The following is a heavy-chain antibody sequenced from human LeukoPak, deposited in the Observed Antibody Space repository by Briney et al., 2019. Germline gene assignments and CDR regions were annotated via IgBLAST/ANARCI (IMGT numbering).Heavy chain of an antibody. D-gene: IGHD3-10*01. CDR3: ARETLIRGFMPDY. CDR1: GFTFSNYW. CDR2: VNTDGSAT. V-gene: IGHV3-74*01. J-gene: IGHJ4*02. Sequence: PGGSLRLSCAASGFTFSNYWMHWVRQTPGKGLVWVSRVNTDGSATAYADSVKGRFTISRDNAKNTLYLQMYSLRAGDTAVYYCARETLIRGFMPDYWGQGTLVTVAS.